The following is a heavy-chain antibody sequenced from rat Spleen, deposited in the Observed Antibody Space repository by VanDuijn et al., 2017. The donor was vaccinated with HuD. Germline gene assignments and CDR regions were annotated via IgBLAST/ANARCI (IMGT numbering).Heavy chain of an antibody. J-gene: IGHJ2*01. CDR1: GFTFSSNW. CDR3: ARRHFGYTDYFDY. D-gene: IGHD1-4*01. CDR2: ITNTGGST. Sequence: EVQLVESGGGLVQPGSPLKLSCAASGFTFSSNWLNWIRQAPGKGLEWVASITNTGGSTYYPDSVKGRFTISRDNAKSTLSLQMDSLRSEDTATYYCARRHFGYTDYFDYWGQGVMVTVSS. V-gene: IGHV5-31*01.